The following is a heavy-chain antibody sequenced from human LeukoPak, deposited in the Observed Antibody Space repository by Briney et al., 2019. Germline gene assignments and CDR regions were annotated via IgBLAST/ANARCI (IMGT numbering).Heavy chain of an antibody. J-gene: IGHJ4*02. Sequence: PSETLSLTCTVSGGSISSGDYYWSWIRQPAGKGLEWIGRIYTSGSTNYNPSLKSRVTISVDPSKNQFSLKLSSVTAADTAVYYCARVTGYMVEDYFDYWGQGTLVTVSS. V-gene: IGHV4-61*02. CDR2: IYTSGST. CDR1: GGSISSGDYY. CDR3: ARVTGYMVEDYFDY. D-gene: IGHD6-13*01.